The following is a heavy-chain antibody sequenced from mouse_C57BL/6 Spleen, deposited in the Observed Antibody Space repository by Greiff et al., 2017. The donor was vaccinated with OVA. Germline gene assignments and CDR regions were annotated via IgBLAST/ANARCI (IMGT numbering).Heavy chain of an antibody. CDR2: IDPSDSET. V-gene: IGHV1-52*01. CDR3: ARPYYDYDGSFAY. CDR1: GYTFTSYW. Sequence: VQLQQPGAELVRPGSSVKLSCKASGYTFTSYWMHWVKQRPIQGLEWIGNIDPSDSETHYNQKFKDKATLTVDKSSSTAYMQLSSLTSEDSAVYYCARPYYDYDGSFAYWGQGTLVTVSA. D-gene: IGHD2-4*01. J-gene: IGHJ3*01.